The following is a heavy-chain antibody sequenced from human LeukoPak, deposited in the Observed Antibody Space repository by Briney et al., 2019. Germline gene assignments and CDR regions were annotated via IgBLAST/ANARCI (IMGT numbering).Heavy chain of an antibody. V-gene: IGHV3-74*01. Sequence: GGSLRLSCAASEFTISRYWMHWVRQAPGKGLVWVSNINNDGSITTYADSVKGRFAISRDNVKNTLFLQMNSLGAEDTALYYCARGWNTTPRSGFDIWGLGTMVTVSS. D-gene: IGHD1/OR15-1a*01. CDR3: ARGWNTTPRSGFDI. CDR1: EFTISRYW. CDR2: INNDGSIT. J-gene: IGHJ3*02.